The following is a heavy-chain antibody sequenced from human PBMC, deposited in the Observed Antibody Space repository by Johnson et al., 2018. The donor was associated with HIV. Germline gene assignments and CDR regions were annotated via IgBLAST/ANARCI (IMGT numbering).Heavy chain of an antibody. CDR2: IKQDGSEK. CDR3: ARVDTAMVGAFDI. Sequence: VQLLESGGGLVQPGGSLRLSCAASGFTFSSYWMSWVRQAPGKGLEWVANIKQDGSEKYYVDSVKGRFTISRDNAKNSLYLQMNSLRAEDTAVYYCARVDTAMVGAFDIWGQGTMVTVSS. V-gene: IGHV3-7*01. D-gene: IGHD5-18*01. CDR1: GFTFSSYW. J-gene: IGHJ3*02.